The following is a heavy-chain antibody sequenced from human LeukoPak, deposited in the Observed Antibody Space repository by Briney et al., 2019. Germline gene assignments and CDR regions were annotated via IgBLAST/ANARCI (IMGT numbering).Heavy chain of an antibody. V-gene: IGHV1-2*02. CDR2: INPNSGGT. CDR1: GYTFTGYY. D-gene: IGHD6-6*01. J-gene: IGHJ5*02. Sequence: GASVKVSCKASGYTFTGYYMHWVRQAPGQGLEWMGWINPNSGGTNYAQKFQGRVTMTRDTSISTAYMELSRLRSDDTAVYYRARDGGRIAALTTRYNWFDPWGQGTLVTVSS. CDR3: ARDGGRIAALTTRYNWFDP.